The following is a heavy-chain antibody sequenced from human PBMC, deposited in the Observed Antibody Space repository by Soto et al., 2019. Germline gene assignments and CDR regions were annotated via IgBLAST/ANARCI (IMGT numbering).Heavy chain of an antibody. Sequence: QVTLKESGPVLVKPTETLTLTCTVSGFSLSNARMGVSWIRQPPGKALEWLAHIFSNDEKSYSTSLTSRLTISKDTSKSQVVLTMTNMDPVDTATYYCARSAGHYDFWSGYYVGSFDYWGQGTLVTVSS. J-gene: IGHJ4*02. CDR3: ARSAGHYDFWSGYYVGSFDY. CDR1: GFSLSNARMG. V-gene: IGHV2-26*01. D-gene: IGHD3-3*01. CDR2: IFSNDEK.